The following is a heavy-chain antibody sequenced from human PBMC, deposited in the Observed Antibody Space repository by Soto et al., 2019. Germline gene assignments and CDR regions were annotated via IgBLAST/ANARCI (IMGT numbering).Heavy chain of an antibody. CDR2: INPNSGGT. CDR1: GYTFTGYY. J-gene: IGHJ3*02. Sequence: GASVTVSCKASGYTFTGYYMHWVRQAPGQGLEWMGWINPNSGGTNYAQKFQGWVTMTRDTSISTAYMELSRLRSDDTAVYYCARGTAGMDDAFDIWGQGTMVTVSS. D-gene: IGHD6-19*01. CDR3: ARGTAGMDDAFDI. V-gene: IGHV1-2*04.